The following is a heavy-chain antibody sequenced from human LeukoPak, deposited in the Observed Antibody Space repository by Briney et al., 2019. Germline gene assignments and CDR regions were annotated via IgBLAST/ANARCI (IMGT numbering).Heavy chain of an antibody. CDR1: GFTFSSYW. J-gene: IGHJ4*02. CDR2: INTDGSTT. Sequence: GGSLRLSCAASGFTFSSYWMHWVRQAPGKGLVWVSRINTDGSTTSYADSVKGRFTISRENAKNTLYLHMDSLRAEDTAVYFCTRGGVDYWGQGTLVTVSS. V-gene: IGHV3-74*01. CDR3: TRGGVDY. D-gene: IGHD3-10*01.